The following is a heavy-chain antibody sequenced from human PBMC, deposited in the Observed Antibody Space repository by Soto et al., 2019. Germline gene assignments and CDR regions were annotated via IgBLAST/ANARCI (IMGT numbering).Heavy chain of an antibody. V-gene: IGHV3-23*01. CDR2: ISGSGGST. CDR3: AKVDYDILTGYYIAHFDY. D-gene: IGHD3-9*01. CDR1: GSTFSSYA. J-gene: IGHJ4*02. Sequence: GGSLRLSCAASGSTFSSYAMSWVRQAPGKGLEWVSAISGSGGSTYYADSVKGRFTISRDNSKNTLYLQMNSLRAEDTAVFYCAKVDYDILTGYYIAHFDYWGQGTLVTVSS.